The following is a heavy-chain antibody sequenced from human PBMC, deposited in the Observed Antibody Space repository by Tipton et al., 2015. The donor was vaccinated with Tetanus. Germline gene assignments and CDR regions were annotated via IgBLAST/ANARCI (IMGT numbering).Heavy chain of an antibody. CDR2: ISNTGIHT. V-gene: IGHV3-11*01. CDR3: ARAFYSGYDYTFGH. D-gene: IGHD5-12*01. J-gene: IGHJ4*02. Sequence: SLRLSCAASGFTFSDYYMNWVRQTPGRGLEWVSYISNTGIHTYYADSVEGRFTISRDNAKNSLYLQMDNLSVEDTAVYYCARAFYSGYDYTFGHWGQGTLVAVSS. CDR1: GFTFSDYY.